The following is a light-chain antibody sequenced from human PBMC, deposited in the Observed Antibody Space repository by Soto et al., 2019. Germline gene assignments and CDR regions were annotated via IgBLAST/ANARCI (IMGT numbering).Light chain of an antibody. J-gene: IGKJ5*01. CDR2: GAS. Sequence: EKVLKNSLGTLSLYNGERATRSCRASQSVSSSYLAWYQQKPGQAPRLLIYGASSRATGIPDRFSGSGSGTDFTLTISRLEPEDFAVYYCQQYGTPRSVTFGQGTRLEIK. V-gene: IGKV3-20*01. CDR1: QSVSSSY. CDR3: QQYGTPRSVT.